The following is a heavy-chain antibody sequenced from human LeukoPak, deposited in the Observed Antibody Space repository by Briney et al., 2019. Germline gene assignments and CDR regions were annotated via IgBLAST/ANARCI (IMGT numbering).Heavy chain of an antibody. V-gene: IGHV3-23*01. CDR1: GFTFSSYA. J-gene: IGHJ4*02. D-gene: IGHD6-19*01. Sequence: GGSLRLSCAASGFTFSSYAMGWVRQAPGKGLEWVSAISGSGGSTYYADSVKGRFTISRDNSKNTLYLQMNSPRAEDTAVYYCAKDPLGAGPQYYFDYWGQGTLVTVSS. CDR2: ISGSGGST. CDR3: AKDPLGAGPQYYFDY.